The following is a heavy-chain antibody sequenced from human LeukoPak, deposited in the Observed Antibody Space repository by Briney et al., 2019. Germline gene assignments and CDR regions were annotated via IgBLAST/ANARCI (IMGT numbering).Heavy chain of an antibody. CDR2: ISYDGSNK. CDR3: AREYCSGGGCYWGSYYYYYMDV. Sequence: GGSLRLSCAASGFTFSSYAMHWVRQAPGKGLEWVAVISYDGSNKYYADSVKGRFTISRDNSKNTLYLQMNSLRAEDTAVYYCAREYCSGGGCYWGSYYYYYMDVWGKGTTVTVSS. D-gene: IGHD2-15*01. V-gene: IGHV3-30*04. J-gene: IGHJ6*03. CDR1: GFTFSSYA.